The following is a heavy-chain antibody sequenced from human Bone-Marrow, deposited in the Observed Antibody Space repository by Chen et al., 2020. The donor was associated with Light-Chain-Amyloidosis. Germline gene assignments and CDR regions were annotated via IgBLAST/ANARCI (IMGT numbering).Heavy chain of an antibody. J-gene: IGHJ4*02. D-gene: IGHD5-12*01. V-gene: IGHV5-51*01. CDR1: YW. Sequence: YWIGWVRQMPGKGLEWMGVIYPDDSDARYSPSFEGQVTISADKSITTAYLQWRSLKASDTAMYYCARRRDGYNFVYWGQGTLVTVSS. CDR2: IYPDDSDA. CDR3: ARRRDGYNFVY.